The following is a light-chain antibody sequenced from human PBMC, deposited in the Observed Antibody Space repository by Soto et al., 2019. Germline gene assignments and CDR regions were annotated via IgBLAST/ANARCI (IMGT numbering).Light chain of an antibody. CDR1: QSVSNN. J-gene: IGKJ4*01. CDR3: QQYSVWPLT. V-gene: IGKV3D-15*01. CDR2: GAS. Sequence: EIVLTQSPATLSVSPGERAALSCRASQSVSNNLAWYQQKPGQPPRLLIFGASTRATGIPARFSGSGSEAEFALIISTLQSEDFAVYYCQQYSVWPLTFGGGTKVEIK.